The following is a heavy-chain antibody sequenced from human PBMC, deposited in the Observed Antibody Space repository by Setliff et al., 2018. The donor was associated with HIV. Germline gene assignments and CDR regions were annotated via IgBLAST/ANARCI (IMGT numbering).Heavy chain of an antibody. CDR3: ARYRRGAEWFDP. CDR1: GGSISSYDYN. Sequence: SETLSLTCTVSGGSISSYDYNWGWIRQPPGKGLEWIANIYYTGRTYYNPSLKSRVTISVDTSKNQFSLKVTSLTAADTAVYYCARYRRGAEWFDPLGPGNPGHRLL. J-gene: IGHJ5*02. V-gene: IGHV4-39*01. D-gene: IGHD1-26*01. CDR2: IYYTGRT.